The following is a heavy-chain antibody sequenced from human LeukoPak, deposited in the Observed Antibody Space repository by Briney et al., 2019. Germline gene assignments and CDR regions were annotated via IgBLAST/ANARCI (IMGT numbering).Heavy chain of an antibody. CDR3: ARERETAGGYDYIWGSYRYRWFDP. D-gene: IGHD3-16*02. J-gene: IGHJ5*02. Sequence: PGGSLRLSCAASGFTFSSYWMSWVRQAAGKRLECVANIKQDGSEKYYVVSVKGRFTISRDNAKNSLYLQMNSLRAEDTAVYYCARERETAGGYDYIWGSYRYRWFDPWGQGTLVTVSS. CDR1: GFTFSSYW. CDR2: IKQDGSEK. V-gene: IGHV3-7*01.